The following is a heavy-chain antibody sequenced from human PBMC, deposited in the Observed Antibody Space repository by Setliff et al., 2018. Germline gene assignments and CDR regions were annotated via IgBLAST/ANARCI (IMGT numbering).Heavy chain of an antibody. V-gene: IGHV3-33*08. CDR1: GFTFSTYA. J-gene: IGHJ4*02. Sequence: GGSLRLSCAASGFTFSTYAMHWVRQAPGKGLEWVGYIFYDGSEKYYADSVKGRFTISRDNSKNTVYLEMNNLRADDTAVYYCAGDPPRSDWRLDSWGQGTLVTVFS. D-gene: IGHD1-26*01. CDR2: IFYDGSEK. CDR3: AGDPPRSDWRLDS.